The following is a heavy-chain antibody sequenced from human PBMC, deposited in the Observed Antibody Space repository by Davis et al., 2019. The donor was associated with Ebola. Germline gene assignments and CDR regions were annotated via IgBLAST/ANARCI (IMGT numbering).Heavy chain of an antibody. J-gene: IGHJ4*02. Sequence: PGGSLRLSCAASGFTFSSYEMNWVRQAPGKGLEWVANIKQDGSEKYYVDSVKGRFTISRDNAKNSLYLQMNSLRAEDTAVYYCARDNEYFDYWGQGTLVTVSS. D-gene: IGHD1-1*01. V-gene: IGHV3-7*01. CDR3: ARDNEYFDY. CDR2: IKQDGSEK. CDR1: GFTFSSYE.